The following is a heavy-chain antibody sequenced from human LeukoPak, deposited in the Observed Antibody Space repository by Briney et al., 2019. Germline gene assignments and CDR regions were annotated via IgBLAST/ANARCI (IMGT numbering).Heavy chain of an antibody. J-gene: IGHJ6*03. CDR1: GFTFSSYS. CDR2: ISSSSSTI. V-gene: IGHV3-48*01. D-gene: IGHD3-3*01. Sequence: PGGSLRLSCAASGFTFSSYSMNWVRQAPGKGLEWVSYISSSSSTIYYADSVKGRFTISRDNAKNSLYLQMNSLRAEDTAVYYCARDPGSGYYKGYYYYMDVWGKGTTVTVSS. CDR3: ARDPGSGYYKGYYYYMDV.